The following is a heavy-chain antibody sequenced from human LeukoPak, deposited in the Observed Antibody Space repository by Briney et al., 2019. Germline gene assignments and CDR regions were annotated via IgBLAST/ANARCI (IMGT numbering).Heavy chain of an antibody. CDR1: GFTFSSYA. D-gene: IGHD4-17*01. V-gene: IGHV3-23*01. CDR2: ISGSGGST. Sequence: GGSLRLSCVASGFTFSSYAMSWVRQAPGKGLEWVSVISGSGGSTYYADSVKARFTISRDNSKNTVYLQMNSLRAEDTAVYYCARVGYYGDYYFDYWGQGTLVTVSS. CDR3: ARVGYYGDYYFDY. J-gene: IGHJ4*02.